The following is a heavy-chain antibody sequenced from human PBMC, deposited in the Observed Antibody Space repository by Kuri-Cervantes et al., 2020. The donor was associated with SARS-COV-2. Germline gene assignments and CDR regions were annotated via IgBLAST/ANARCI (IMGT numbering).Heavy chain of an antibody. V-gene: IGHV4-39*07. CDR3: ARMYYDFWSGYYKYYFDY. CDR2: IYYSGST. CDR1: GGSISSYY. J-gene: IGHJ4*02. Sequence: GSLRLSCTVSGGSISSYYWGWIRQPPGKGLEWIGSIYYSGSTYYNPSLKSRVTISVDTSKNQFSLKLSSVTAADTAVYYCARMYYDFWSGYYKYYFDYWGQGTLVTVSS. D-gene: IGHD3-3*01.